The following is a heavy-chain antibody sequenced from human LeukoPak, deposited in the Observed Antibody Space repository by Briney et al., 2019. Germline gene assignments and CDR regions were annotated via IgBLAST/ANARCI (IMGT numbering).Heavy chain of an antibody. Sequence: SETLSLTCTVSGGSISSSSYYWGWIRQPPGKGLEWIGSIYYSGSTYYNPSPKSRVTISVDTSKNQFSLKLSSVTAADTAVYYCARLAARARFGSGSYGSYWGQGTLVTVSS. CDR2: IYYSGST. J-gene: IGHJ4*02. V-gene: IGHV4-39*01. CDR1: GGSISSSSYY. D-gene: IGHD3-10*01. CDR3: ARLAARARFGSGSYGSY.